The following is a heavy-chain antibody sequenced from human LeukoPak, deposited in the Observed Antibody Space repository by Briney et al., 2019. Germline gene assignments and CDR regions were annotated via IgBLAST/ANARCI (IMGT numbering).Heavy chain of an antibody. J-gene: IGHJ4*02. CDR1: GGSISSGFYD. V-gene: IGHV4-61*09. Sequence: SETLSLTCTVSGGSISSGFYDWYWIRQPAGKGLEWIGHIYTSKSMNYNPSLRSRVTISVDTSKNQFSLKLTSVTAADTAVYYCTKGRGIWGQGTLVTVSS. D-gene: IGHD3-10*01. CDR2: IYTSKSM. CDR3: TKGRGI.